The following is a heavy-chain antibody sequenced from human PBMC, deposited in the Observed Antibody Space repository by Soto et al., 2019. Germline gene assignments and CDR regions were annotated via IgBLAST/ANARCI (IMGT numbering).Heavy chain of an antibody. CDR2: TYYRSKWYN. V-gene: IGHV6-1*01. D-gene: IGHD6-19*01. Sequence: PSQTLSLTCAISGDSVSSNSAAWNWIRQSPSRGLEWLGRTYYRSKWYNDYAVSVKSRLTINPDTSKNQSSLQLNSVTPENTAVYYCARVKRRWLVLDWFVPWGQGTLVTVSS. CDR1: GDSVSSNSAA. J-gene: IGHJ5*02. CDR3: ARVKRRWLVLDWFVP.